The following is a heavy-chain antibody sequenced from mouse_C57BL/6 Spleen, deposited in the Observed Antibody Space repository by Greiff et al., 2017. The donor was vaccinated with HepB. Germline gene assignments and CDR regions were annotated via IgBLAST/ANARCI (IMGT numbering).Heavy chain of an antibody. Sequence: EVKLVESGGDLVKPGGSLKLSCAASGFTFSSYGMSWVRQTPDKRLEWVATISSGGSYTYYPDSVTGRCTISRDKATNTLYLQMSRLKSEDTAMYYWARDDYDVGFAYWGQGTLVTVSA. CDR1: GFTFSSYG. CDR3: ARDDYDVGFAY. J-gene: IGHJ3*01. V-gene: IGHV5-6*01. D-gene: IGHD2-4*01. CDR2: ISSGGSYT.